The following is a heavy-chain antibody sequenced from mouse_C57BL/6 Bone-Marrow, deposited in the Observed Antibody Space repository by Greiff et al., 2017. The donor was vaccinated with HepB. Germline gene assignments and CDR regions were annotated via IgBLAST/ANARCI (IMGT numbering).Heavy chain of an antibody. Sequence: EVNLVESGGGLVKPGGSLKFSCAASGFTFSSYAMSWVRQTPEKRLEWVATISDGGSYTYYPDNVKGRFTISRGNAKNNLYLQMGQLKSEDTAMYYRPRVGYYGSSYDAMDYWGQGASVTV. J-gene: IGHJ4*01. CDR1: GFTFSSYA. V-gene: IGHV5-4*03. D-gene: IGHD1-1*01. CDR3: PRVGYYGSSYDAMDY. CDR2: ISDGGSYT.